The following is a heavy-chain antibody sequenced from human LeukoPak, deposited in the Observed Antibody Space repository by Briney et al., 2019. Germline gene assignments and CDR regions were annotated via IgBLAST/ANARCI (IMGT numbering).Heavy chain of an antibody. CDR2: IIPIFGTA. V-gene: IGHV1-69*05. CDR1: GGTFSSYA. CDR3: ARDRYYYDSSGYYGVPWFDP. D-gene: IGHD3-22*01. J-gene: IGHJ5*02. Sequence: SVKVSCKASGGTFSSYAISWVRQAPGQGLEWMGGIIPIFGTANYAQKFQGRVTITTDESTSTAYMELSSLRSEDTAVYYCARDRYYYDSSGYYGVPWFDPWGQGTLVTVSS.